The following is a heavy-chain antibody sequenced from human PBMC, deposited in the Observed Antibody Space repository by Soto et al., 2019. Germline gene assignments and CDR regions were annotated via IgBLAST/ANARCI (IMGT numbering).Heavy chain of an antibody. J-gene: IGHJ4*02. V-gene: IGHV3-48*01. CDR3: ASEKYGDYLSLEY. CDR2: ISNNGSTI. D-gene: IGHD4-17*01. Sequence: PGGSLRLSCAAFGLTCSSYSMNWVRQAPGKGLEWVSYISNNGSTIYYADSVKGRFTISRDNSKNTLYLQMNSLRAEDTAVYHCASEKYGDYLSLEYWGQGTLVPVSP. CDR1: GLTCSSYS.